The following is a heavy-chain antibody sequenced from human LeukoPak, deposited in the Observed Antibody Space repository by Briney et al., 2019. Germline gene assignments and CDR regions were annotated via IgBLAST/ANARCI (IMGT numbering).Heavy chain of an antibody. Sequence: GGSLRLSCVGTGFTFSSHGMNWVGQAPGRGLEWISGISPSADITYYADSVKGRFTISRDNSEKTVYLHISTLKARDTGVYFCARDDAWLQFNDWGQGTLVTVSS. CDR3: ARDDAWLQFND. J-gene: IGHJ4*02. CDR2: ISPSADIT. D-gene: IGHD5-24*01. CDR1: GFTFSSHG. V-gene: IGHV3-23*01.